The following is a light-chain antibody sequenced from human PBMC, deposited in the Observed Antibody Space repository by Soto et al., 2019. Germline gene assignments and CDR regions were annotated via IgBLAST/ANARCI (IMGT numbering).Light chain of an antibody. V-gene: IGKV1-9*01. J-gene: IGKJ4*01. CDR1: QGIGSY. Sequence: IQLPQSPSSLSASVGARVTITCRASQGIGSYLAWYQQKPGEAPKLLIFAASTLQSGVPSRFSGSGSGTDFTLTISSLQAEDFATYYCQQLNSYLLSFGGGTRWIS. CDR3: QQLNSYLLS. CDR2: AAS.